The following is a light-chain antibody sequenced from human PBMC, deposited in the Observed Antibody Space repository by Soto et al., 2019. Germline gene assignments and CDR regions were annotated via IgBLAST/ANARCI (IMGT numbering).Light chain of an antibody. CDR1: QSISSF. Sequence: IQMTQSQYSLSASVGDRVTITCRASQSISSFLAWYQQRPGKAPKLLIYVASSLQSGVPSRFSGSGSGPDFTLTISSLQPDDFATYYCQQYNTYSRTFGQGTKVDIK. V-gene: IGKV1-5*01. CDR2: VAS. CDR3: QQYNTYSRT. J-gene: IGKJ1*01.